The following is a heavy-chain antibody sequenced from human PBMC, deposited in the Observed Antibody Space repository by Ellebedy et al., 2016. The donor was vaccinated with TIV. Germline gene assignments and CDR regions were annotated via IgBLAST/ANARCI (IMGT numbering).Heavy chain of an antibody. CDR1: GGSVSSTRYY. Sequence: MPGGSLRLSCSVSGGSVSSTRYYWAWIRQPPGKGLEYIGSVYYSGSPYYNPSFKSRVTLSADTSKNQFSLNLRTVTAADTAMYYCASSYGSGSKIDYWGQGTRVTVST. CDR3: ASSYGSGSKIDY. J-gene: IGHJ4*02. CDR2: VYYSGSP. V-gene: IGHV4-39*01. D-gene: IGHD3-10*01.